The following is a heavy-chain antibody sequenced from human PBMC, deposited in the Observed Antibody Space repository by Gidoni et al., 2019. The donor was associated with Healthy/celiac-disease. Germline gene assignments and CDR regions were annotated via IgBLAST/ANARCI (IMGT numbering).Heavy chain of an antibody. CDR3: AKQESRYSSGSPPLKIDY. Sequence: QVQLVESGGGVVQPGRSLRLSCAAYGFTFSSYGMHWVRQATGKGLEWVAVISYYGSNKYYADSVKGRFTISRDNSKNTLYLQMNSLRAEDTAVYYCAKQESRYSSGSPPLKIDYWGQGTLVTVSS. CDR1: GFTFSSYG. CDR2: ISYYGSNK. V-gene: IGHV3-30*18. J-gene: IGHJ4*02. D-gene: IGHD6-19*01.